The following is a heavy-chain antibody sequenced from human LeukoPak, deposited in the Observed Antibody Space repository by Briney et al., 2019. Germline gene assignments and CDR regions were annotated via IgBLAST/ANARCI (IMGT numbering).Heavy chain of an antibody. CDR3: VGDGRGSSIHDSHDY. Sequence: GGSLRLSCAASGFIVSTNYMSWVRQAPGKGLEWVSVIYTDGRTYYADSVKGRFTISRDNSKNTLYLQMNSLRAEDTAVYYCVGDGRGSSIHDSHDYWGQGTLVTVSS. J-gene: IGHJ4*02. CDR2: IYTDGRT. V-gene: IGHV3-66*01. D-gene: IGHD3-3*02. CDR1: GFIVSTNY.